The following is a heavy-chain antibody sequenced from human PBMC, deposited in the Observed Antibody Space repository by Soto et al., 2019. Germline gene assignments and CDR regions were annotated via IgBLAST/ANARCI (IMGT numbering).Heavy chain of an antibody. D-gene: IGHD6-19*01. Sequence: GGSLRLFCVASGFSISTHALTWVRQAPGKGLEWVSSFSGRSGDTYYAASVKGRFTISGDSSKNTVILQMNNLRADDTALYYCARDSSAWPNYFDSWGQGIQVTVSS. J-gene: IGHJ4*02. CDR3: ARDSSAWPNYFDS. CDR1: GFSISTHA. CDR2: FSGRSGDT. V-gene: IGHV3-23*01.